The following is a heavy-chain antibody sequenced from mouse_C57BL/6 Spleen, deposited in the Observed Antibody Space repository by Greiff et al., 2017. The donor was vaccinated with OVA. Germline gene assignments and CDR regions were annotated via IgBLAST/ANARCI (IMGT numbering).Heavy chain of an antibody. CDR1: GFNIKNTY. J-gene: IGHJ2*01. CDR3: ARSNYYDYDFDY. V-gene: IGHV14-3*01. CDR2: IDPANGNT. Sequence: EVKLVESVAELVRPGASVKLSCTASGFNIKNTYMHWVKQRPEQGLEWIGRIDPANGNTKYAPKFQGKATITADTSSNTAYLQLSSLTSEDTAIYYCARSNYYDYDFDYWGQGTTLTVSS. D-gene: IGHD2-4*01.